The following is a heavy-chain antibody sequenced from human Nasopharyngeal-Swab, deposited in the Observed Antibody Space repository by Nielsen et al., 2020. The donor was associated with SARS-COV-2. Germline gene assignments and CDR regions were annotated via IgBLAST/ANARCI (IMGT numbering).Heavy chain of an antibody. CDR3: ARRGLTVADFDL. CDR1: GGSVSSGSYY. V-gene: IGHV4-61*01. CDR2: IYYSGST. D-gene: IGHD1-20*01. Sequence: SETLSRTCTVSGGSVSSGSYYWSWIRQPPGKGLEWIGYIYYSGSTNYNPSLKSRVTISVDTSNNQFTLKVRSVNATDTAVYYCARRGLTVADFDLWGRGTLVTVSS. J-gene: IGHJ2*01.